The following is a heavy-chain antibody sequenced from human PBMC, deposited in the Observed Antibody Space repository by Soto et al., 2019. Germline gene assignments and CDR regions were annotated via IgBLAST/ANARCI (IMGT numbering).Heavy chain of an antibody. CDR3: ATLHSPQPGIAVDKWTYYFDY. J-gene: IGHJ4*02. D-gene: IGHD6-19*01. CDR2: FDPEDGET. Sequence: GASVKVSFKVSGYTLTQLSMHWVLQAPVKVVENMAGFDPEDGETIYAQKFQGRVTMTEDTSTDTAYMELSSLRSEDTAVYYCATLHSPQPGIAVDKWTYYFDYWGQGTLVTVSS. CDR1: GYTLTQLS. V-gene: IGHV1-24*01.